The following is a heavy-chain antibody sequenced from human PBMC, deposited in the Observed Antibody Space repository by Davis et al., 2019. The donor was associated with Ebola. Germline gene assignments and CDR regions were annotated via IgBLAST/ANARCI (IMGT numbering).Heavy chain of an antibody. CDR1: GFTFSSYA. D-gene: IGHD1-26*01. Sequence: GESLKISCAASGFTFSSYAMNWVRQAPVKGLEWLSYISTSSATIYYADPVKGRFTITRDNAKNLLYLQMNSLRDEDTAVYYCSRDRWELLLDSWGQGTLVTVSS. J-gene: IGHJ4*02. CDR2: ISTSSATI. CDR3: SRDRWELLLDS. V-gene: IGHV3-48*02.